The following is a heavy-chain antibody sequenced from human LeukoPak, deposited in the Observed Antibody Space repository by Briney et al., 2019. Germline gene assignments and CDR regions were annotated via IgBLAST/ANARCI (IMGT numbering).Heavy chain of an antibody. V-gene: IGHV4-39*07. Sequence: SETLSLTCTVSGGSISSSSYYWGWIRQPPGKGLEWIGSIYYSGSTYYNPSLKSRVTISVDTSKNQFSLKLSSVTAADTAVYYCASSARDYDFWSGYYTVYYYDYWGQGTLVTVSS. CDR1: GGSISSSSYY. CDR3: ASSARDYDFWSGYYTVYYYDY. J-gene: IGHJ4*02. CDR2: IYYSGST. D-gene: IGHD3-3*01.